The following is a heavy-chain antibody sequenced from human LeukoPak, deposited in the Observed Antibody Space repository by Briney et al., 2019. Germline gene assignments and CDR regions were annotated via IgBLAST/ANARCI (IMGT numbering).Heavy chain of an antibody. Sequence: PGGSLRLSCAASGFTFDDYAMHWVRQAPGKGLEWVSGISWNSGSIGYADSVKGRFTISRDNAENSLYLQMNSLRAEDTALYYCAKADGSGSYRPFDYWGQGTLVTVSS. V-gene: IGHV3-9*01. D-gene: IGHD3-10*01. CDR2: ISWNSGSI. CDR3: AKADGSGSYRPFDY. J-gene: IGHJ4*02. CDR1: GFTFDDYA.